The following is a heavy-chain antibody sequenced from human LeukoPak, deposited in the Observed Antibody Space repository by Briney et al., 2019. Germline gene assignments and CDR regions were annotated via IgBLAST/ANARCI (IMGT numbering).Heavy chain of an antibody. D-gene: IGHD6-19*01. Sequence: SETLSLTCTVSGGSISSYYWSWIRQPPGKGLEWIGYIYYSGSTNYNPSLKSRVTISVDTPKNQFSLKLSSVTAADTAVYYCAGIAVAGLDYWGQGTLVTVSS. J-gene: IGHJ4*02. V-gene: IGHV4-59*01. CDR1: GGSISSYY. CDR3: AGIAVAGLDY. CDR2: IYYSGST.